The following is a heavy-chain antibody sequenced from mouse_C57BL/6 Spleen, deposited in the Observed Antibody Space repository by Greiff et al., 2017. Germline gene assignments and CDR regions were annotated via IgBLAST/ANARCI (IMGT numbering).Heavy chain of an antibody. V-gene: IGHV3-6*01. CDR3: ARDGAKGVWYFDY. CDR1: GYSITSGYY. CDR2: ISYDGSN. Sequence: VQLKESGPGLVKPSQSLSLTCSVTGYSITSGYYWNWIRQFPGNKLEWMGYISYDGSNNYNPSLKNRISITRDTSKNQFFLKLNSVTTEDTATYYCARDGAKGVWYFDYWGQGTTLTVSS. D-gene: IGHD2-10*02. J-gene: IGHJ2*01.